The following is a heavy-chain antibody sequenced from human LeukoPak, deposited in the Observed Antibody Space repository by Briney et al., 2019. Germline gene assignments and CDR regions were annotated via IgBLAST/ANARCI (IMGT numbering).Heavy chain of an antibody. Sequence: SVKVSCKASGYTFTGYYMHWVRQAPGQGLEWMGRIIPILGIANYAQKFQGRVTITADKSTSTAYMELSSLRSEDTAVYYCARGPQVNYYDSSGYLDYWGQGTLVTVSS. D-gene: IGHD3-22*01. V-gene: IGHV1-69*04. CDR3: ARGPQVNYYDSSGYLDY. CDR1: GYTFTGYY. J-gene: IGHJ4*02. CDR2: IIPILGIA.